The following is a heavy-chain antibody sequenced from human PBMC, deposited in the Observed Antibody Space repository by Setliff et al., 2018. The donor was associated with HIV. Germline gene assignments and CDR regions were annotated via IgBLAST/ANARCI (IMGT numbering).Heavy chain of an antibody. CDR2: IYRSGSA. V-gene: IGHV4-38-2*01. Sequence: SETLSLTCVVSGYSVNSDYHWGWIRQSPGRGLEPPGGGLQWIGHIYRSGSAYYNPSLRGRVTMSVDTSKNQFSLKLSSVTAADTAVYYCVSRRGGLYWYFDLWGRGTLVTVSS. J-gene: IGHJ2*01. CDR3: VSRRGGLYWYFDL. CDR1: GYSVNSDYH. D-gene: IGHD3-16*01.